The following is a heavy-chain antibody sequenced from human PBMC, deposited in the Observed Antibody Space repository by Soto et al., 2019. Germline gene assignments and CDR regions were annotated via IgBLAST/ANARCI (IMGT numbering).Heavy chain of an antibody. V-gene: IGHV3-23*01. CDR1: GFTFSSYA. D-gene: IGHD4-17*01. Sequence: EVQLLESGGGLVQPGGSLRLSCAASGFTFSSYAMSWVRQAPGKGLEWVSAISGSGGSTYYADSVKGRFTISRDNAKNTLYLQMNRLRAEDTAVNYCAKDGGGGDDGDSNWYFDLWGRGTLATVSS. CDR3: AKDGGGGDDGDSNWYFDL. CDR2: ISGSGGST. J-gene: IGHJ2*01.